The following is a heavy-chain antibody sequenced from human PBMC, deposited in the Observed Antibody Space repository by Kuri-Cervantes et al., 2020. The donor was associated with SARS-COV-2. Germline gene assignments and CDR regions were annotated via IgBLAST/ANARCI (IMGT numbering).Heavy chain of an antibody. Sequence: GESLKISCAASGFTFSGSAMHWVRQASGKGPEWVANIKQDGSEKYYVDSVKGRFTISRDNAKNSLYLQMNSLRAEDTAVYYCARPGSLYDYDYWGQGTLVTVSS. CDR2: IKQDGSEK. CDR1: GFTFSGSA. J-gene: IGHJ4*02. D-gene: IGHD1-26*01. V-gene: IGHV3-7*02. CDR3: ARPGSLYDYDY.